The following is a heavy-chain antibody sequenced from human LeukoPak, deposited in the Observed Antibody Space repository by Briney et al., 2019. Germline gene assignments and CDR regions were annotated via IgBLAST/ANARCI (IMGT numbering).Heavy chain of an antibody. CDR2: VWYDASKT. Sequence: GGSLRLSCAPSGFTFSTYGMNWVRQVPGKGLEWLAVVWYDASKTYYADSVKGRFTVSRDNSKNTAYLQMNALRVEDTAVYYCAKEGTPQVSTWYDLWGQGTQVIVSS. J-gene: IGHJ5*02. D-gene: IGHD3-10*01. CDR1: GFTFSTYG. CDR3: AKEGTPQVSTWYDL. V-gene: IGHV3-33*06.